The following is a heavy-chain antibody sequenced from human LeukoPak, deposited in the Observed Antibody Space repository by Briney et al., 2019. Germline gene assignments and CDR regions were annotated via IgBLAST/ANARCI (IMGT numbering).Heavy chain of an antibody. CDR1: GGSIAVSY. D-gene: IGHD6-13*01. CDR2: ISDTGRL. Sequence: SETLSLTCTVSGGSIAVSYWTWIRQPPGKGLEWIGYISDTGRLNYNHSLKTRVSISLDTSKNQFSLKVTSVTAADTAVYYCAREAAVDSMLDYWGQGTLVTVSS. J-gene: IGHJ4*02. V-gene: IGHV4-59*01. CDR3: AREAAVDSMLDY.